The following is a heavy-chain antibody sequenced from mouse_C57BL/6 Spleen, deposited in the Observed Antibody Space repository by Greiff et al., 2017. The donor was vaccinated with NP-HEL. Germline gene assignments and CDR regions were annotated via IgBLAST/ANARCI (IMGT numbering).Heavy chain of an antibody. D-gene: IGHD3-3*01. CDR1: GYTFTSYW. Sequence: QVHMKQPGAELVKPGASVKLSCKASGYTFTSYWMQWVKQRPGQGLEWIGEIDPSDSYTNYNQKFKGKATLTVDTSSSTAYMQLSSLTSEDSAVYYCARGTIYWYFDVWGTGTTVTVSS. J-gene: IGHJ1*03. CDR3: ARGTIYWYFDV. CDR2: IDPSDSYT. V-gene: IGHV1-50*01.